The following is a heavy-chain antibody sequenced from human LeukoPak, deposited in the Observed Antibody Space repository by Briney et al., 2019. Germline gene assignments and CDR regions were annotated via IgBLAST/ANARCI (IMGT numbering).Heavy chain of an antibody. CDR1: GYTFTSYD. CDR3: ARDMSVAGTRGNYYFDY. Sequence: ASVKVSCKASGYTFTSYDINWVRQATGQGLEWMGWMNPNSGNTGYAQKFQGRVTMTRNTSISTAYMELSSLRSDDTAVYCCARDMSVAGTRGNYYFDYWGQGTLVTVSS. V-gene: IGHV1-8*01. CDR2: MNPNSGNT. J-gene: IGHJ4*02. D-gene: IGHD1/OR15-1a*01.